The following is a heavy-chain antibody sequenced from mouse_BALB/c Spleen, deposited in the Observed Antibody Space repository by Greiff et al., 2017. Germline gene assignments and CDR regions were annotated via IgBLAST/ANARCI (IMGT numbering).Heavy chain of an antibody. V-gene: IGHV5-4*02. CDR2: ISDGGSYT. CDR3: ARERGSYYRYAMDY. Sequence: EVQVVESGGGLVKPGGSLKLSCAASGFTFSDYYMYWVRQTPEKRLEWVATISDGGSYTYYPDSVKGRFTISRDNAKNNLYLQMSSLKSEDTAMYYCARERGSYYRYAMDYWGQGTSVTVSS. CDR1: GFTFSDYY. D-gene: IGHD2-14*01. J-gene: IGHJ4*01.